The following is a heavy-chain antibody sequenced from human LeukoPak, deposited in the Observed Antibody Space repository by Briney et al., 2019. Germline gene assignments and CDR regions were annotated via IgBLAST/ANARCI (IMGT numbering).Heavy chain of an antibody. V-gene: IGHV4-38-2*01. CDR2: IYHTGST. D-gene: IGHD3-16*02. Sequence: PSETLSLTCAVSGYSISSGYYWGWVRQAPGRGLEWIGSIYHTGSTDYNPSLKRRLTISVDMSKNQFSLNLRSVTAADTAVYYCARDKDDYVWGTYRWWGQGMLASVSS. J-gene: IGHJ4*02. CDR1: GYSISSGYY. CDR3: ARDKDDYVWGTYRW.